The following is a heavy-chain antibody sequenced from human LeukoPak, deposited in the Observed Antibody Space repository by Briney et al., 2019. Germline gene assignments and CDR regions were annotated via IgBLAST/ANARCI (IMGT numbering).Heavy chain of an antibody. J-gene: IGHJ4*02. CDR2: ISSSSSYI. Sequence: GGSLRLSCAASGFTFSSYSMDWVRQAPGKGLEWVSSISSSSSYIYYADSVKGRFTISRDNAKNSLYLQMNSLRAEDTAVYYCARLGQSIVGAEADYWGQGILVTVSS. V-gene: IGHV3-21*01. CDR1: GFTFSSYS. CDR3: ARLGQSIVGAEADY. D-gene: IGHD1-26*01.